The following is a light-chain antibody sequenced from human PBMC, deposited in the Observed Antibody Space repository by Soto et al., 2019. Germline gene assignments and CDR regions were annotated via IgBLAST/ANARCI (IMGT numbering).Light chain of an antibody. Sequence: QSVLTQPPSVSGAPGQRVTISCTGSTSNIGAGFDVHWYHQLPGTAPKLLIYGNSKRPSGVPDRFSGSKSGTSASLAITGLQAEDEADYYCQSYDSRLSAVVFGGGTKLTV. CDR1: TSNIGAGFD. J-gene: IGLJ2*01. V-gene: IGLV1-40*01. CDR3: QSYDSRLSAVV. CDR2: GNS.